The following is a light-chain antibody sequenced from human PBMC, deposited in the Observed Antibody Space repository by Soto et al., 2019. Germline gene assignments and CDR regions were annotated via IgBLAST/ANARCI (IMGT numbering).Light chain of an antibody. CDR1: QSVSSSY. V-gene: IGKV3-20*01. Sequence: EIVLTQSPGTLSLSPGERATLSCRASQSVSSSYLAWYQQKPGQAPRLLIYGASSRATGIPDRFSGSGSGTDFTLTISGLEPEDFAVYYCQQYGSSPPYTFGHGTKLEIK. CDR3: QQYGSSPPYT. CDR2: GAS. J-gene: IGKJ2*01.